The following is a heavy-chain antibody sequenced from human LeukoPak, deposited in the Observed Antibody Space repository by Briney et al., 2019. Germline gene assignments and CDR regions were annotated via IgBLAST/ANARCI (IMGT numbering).Heavy chain of an antibody. CDR3: ARSYAHDY. Sequence: PSETLSLTCAVYGGSFSGDYWSWIRQPPGKGLEWIGEINHSGSTNYNPSLKSRVTISVDTSKNQFSLKLSSVIAAVTAVYYCARSYAHDYWGQGTLVTVSS. CDR1: GGSFSGDY. J-gene: IGHJ4*02. D-gene: IGHD2-2*01. CDR2: INHSGST. V-gene: IGHV4-34*01.